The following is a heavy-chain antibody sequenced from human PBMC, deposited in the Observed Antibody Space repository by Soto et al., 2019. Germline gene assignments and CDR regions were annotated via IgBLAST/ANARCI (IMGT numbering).Heavy chain of an antibody. CDR2: IIPMFGEP. J-gene: IGHJ5*02. V-gene: IGHV1-69*01. CDR3: AGGWSKFDP. Sequence: QVQLVQSGAEVQKSGSSVKVSCKASGRTFSSHPISWVRQAPGQRPEWMGGIIPMFGEPKYEQKFQGRVTITADEPTTTVYVEVSSLTSEDTAVYYCAGGWSKFDPWGQGTPVTVSS. D-gene: IGHD3-3*01. CDR1: GRTFSSHP.